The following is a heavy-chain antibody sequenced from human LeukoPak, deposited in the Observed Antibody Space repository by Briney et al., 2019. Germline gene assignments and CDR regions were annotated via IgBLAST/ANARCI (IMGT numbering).Heavy chain of an antibody. Sequence: PGGSLRLSCAASGFTFSSHAMSWVRQAPGKGLVWVSRINTDGSSTSYADSVKGRFTVSRDNAKNTVYLQVNSLRAEDTAVYFCTRELPREVTLDYWGQGTLVTVSS. D-gene: IGHD2-21*02. V-gene: IGHV3-74*01. J-gene: IGHJ4*01. CDR2: INTDGSST. CDR3: TRELPREVTLDY. CDR1: GFTFSSHA.